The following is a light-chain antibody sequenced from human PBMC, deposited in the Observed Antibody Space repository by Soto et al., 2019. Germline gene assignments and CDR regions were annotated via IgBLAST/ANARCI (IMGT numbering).Light chain of an antibody. Sequence: DIQMTQSPSSLSASVGDTVTITCRASQSISIYLNWYQQKPGKAPSLLIYAESSLQNGDPSRFSGSGSGTDFTLTISSLQREDVATYYCQQSYRTPLTFGGGTKVEIK. J-gene: IGKJ4*01. CDR1: QSISIY. CDR3: QQSYRTPLT. V-gene: IGKV1-39*01. CDR2: AES.